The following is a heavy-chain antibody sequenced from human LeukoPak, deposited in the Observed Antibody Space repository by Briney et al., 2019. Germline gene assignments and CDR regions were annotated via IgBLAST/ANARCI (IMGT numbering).Heavy chain of an antibody. D-gene: IGHD4-11*01. CDR1: GLTFSSYV. CDR3: AKPARSNPSDY. V-gene: IGHV3-23*01. J-gene: IGHJ4*02. Sequence: QPGGSLRLSCAASGLTFSSYVMSWVRQAPGKGLEWVSGISGSSGSTYYADSVKGRFTISRDNSKNTLYLQMNSLRAEDTAVYYCAKPARSNPSDYWGQGTLVTVSS. CDR2: ISGSSGST.